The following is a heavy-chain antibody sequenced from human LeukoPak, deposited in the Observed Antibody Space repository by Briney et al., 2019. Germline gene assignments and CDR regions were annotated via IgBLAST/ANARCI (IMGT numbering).Heavy chain of an antibody. CDR3: AKDGAGVTADASDI. V-gene: IGHV3-23*01. CDR1: GFTFTSYA. CDR2: INGGGSTT. J-gene: IGHJ3*02. D-gene: IGHD2-21*02. Sequence: GGSLRLSCAASGFTFTSYAMSWVRQAPGKGLEWVSSINGGGSTTYHADSVKGRFTISRDNSKNTLYLQMNSLRAEDTAVYYCAKDGAGVTADASDIWGQGTMVTVSS.